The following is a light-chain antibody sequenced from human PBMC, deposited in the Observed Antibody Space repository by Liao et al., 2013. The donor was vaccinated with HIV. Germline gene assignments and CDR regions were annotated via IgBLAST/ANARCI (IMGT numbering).Light chain of an antibody. CDR2: QDN. CDR1: KLGDKY. CDR3: QAWDSSTLYV. V-gene: IGLV3-1*01. J-gene: IGLJ1*01. Sequence: SYELTQPPSVSVSPGQTASITCSGDKLGDKYTCWYQQAPGQSPLLVIYQDNKRPSGIPERFSGSNSGNTATLTISGTQAMDEADYYCQAWDSSTLYVFGTGTKVTVL.